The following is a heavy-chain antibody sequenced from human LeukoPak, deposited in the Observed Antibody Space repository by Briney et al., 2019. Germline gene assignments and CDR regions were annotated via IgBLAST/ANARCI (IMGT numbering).Heavy chain of an antibody. J-gene: IGHJ3*02. D-gene: IGHD2-8*01. CDR1: GFTFSSYW. CDR3: AKTSRMLWDAFDI. Sequence: GGSLRLSCAASGFTFSSYWMHWVRQAPGKGLVWVSRINSDGSSTSYADSVKGRFTISRDNSKNTLYLQMNSLRAEDTAVYYCAKTSRMLWDAFDIWGQGTMVTVSS. V-gene: IGHV3-74*01. CDR2: INSDGSST.